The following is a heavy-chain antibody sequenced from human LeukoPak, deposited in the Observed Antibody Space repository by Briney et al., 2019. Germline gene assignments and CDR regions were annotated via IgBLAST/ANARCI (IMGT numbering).Heavy chain of an antibody. D-gene: IGHD2/OR15-2a*01. CDR2: IYYSGST. J-gene: IGHJ4*02. Sequence: PSETLSLTCTVSGGSISSYYWSWIRQPPGKGLEWIGYIYYSGSTYYNPSLKSRVTISVDTSKNQFSLKLSSVTAADTAVYYCARDSGRMLDYWGQGTLVTVSS. CDR1: GGSISSYY. CDR3: ARDSGRMLDY. V-gene: IGHV4-59*12.